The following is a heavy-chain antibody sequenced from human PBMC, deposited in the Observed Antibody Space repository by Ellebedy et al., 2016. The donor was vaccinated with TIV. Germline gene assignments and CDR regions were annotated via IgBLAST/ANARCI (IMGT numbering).Heavy chain of an antibody. V-gene: IGHV3-23*01. J-gene: IGHJ3*01. Sequence: GGSLRLSCAASGFTFSNYAMSWVRQAPGKGLEWVSSISGSGASTYYADSLKGRFTISRDNSKNTLYLQMNSLRAEDTAVYYCAKRRATAMVKGAFDVWGQGTMVTVSS. CDR2: ISGSGAST. D-gene: IGHD5-18*01. CDR3: AKRRATAMVKGAFDV. CDR1: GFTFSNYA.